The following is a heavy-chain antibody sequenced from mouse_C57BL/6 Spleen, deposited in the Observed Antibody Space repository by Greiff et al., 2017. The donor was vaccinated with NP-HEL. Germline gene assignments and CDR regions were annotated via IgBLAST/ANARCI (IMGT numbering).Heavy chain of an antibody. CDR2: IDPETGGT. CDR3: TRGMGVRRGYYAMDY. J-gene: IGHJ4*01. Sequence: VQLQQSGAELVRPGASVTLSCKASGYTFTDYEMHWVKPTPVHGLEWIGAIDPETGGTAYNQKFKGKAILTADNSSSTAYMELRSLTSEDSAVYYCTRGMGVRRGYYAMDYWGQGTSVTVSS. D-gene: IGHD2-14*01. V-gene: IGHV1-15*01. CDR1: GYTFTDYE.